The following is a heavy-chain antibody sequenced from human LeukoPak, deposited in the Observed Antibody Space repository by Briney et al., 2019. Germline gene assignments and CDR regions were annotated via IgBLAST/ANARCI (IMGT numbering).Heavy chain of an antibody. CDR1: GFTFRNYG. J-gene: IGHJ3*02. V-gene: IGHV3-33*05. CDR2: ISYDGSNK. CDR3: ARSIYASGSFYTFDI. D-gene: IGHD3-10*01. Sequence: GGSLRLSCAASGFTFRNYGMHWVRQAPGKGLEWVAVISYDGSNKYYADSVKGRFTISRDNSKNTLYLQMNTLRAEDTAVYYCARSIYASGSFYTFDIWGQGTMVTVSS.